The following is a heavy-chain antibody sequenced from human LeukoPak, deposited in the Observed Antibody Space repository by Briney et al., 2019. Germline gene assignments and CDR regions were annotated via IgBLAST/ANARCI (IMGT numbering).Heavy chain of an antibody. J-gene: IGHJ4*02. CDR3: AKDLSPGHY. V-gene: IGHV3-23*01. D-gene: IGHD2/OR15-2a*01. Sequence: GGSRRSPVPVPEFTFSTIAMNGARRPPGKGLKWFSAISGSGDNTYYADSVKGRFTISRDNSKNTLYLQMNSLRAGDTAVYFCAKDLSPGHYWGQGILVTVSS. CDR1: EFTFSTIA. CDR2: ISGSGDNT.